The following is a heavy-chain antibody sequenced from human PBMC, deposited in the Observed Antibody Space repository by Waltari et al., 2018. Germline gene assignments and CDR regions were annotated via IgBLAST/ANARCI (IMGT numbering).Heavy chain of an antibody. CDR3: ARQSVRFIRYFDW. V-gene: IGHV1-8*01. CDR1: GYTFPHSV. CDR2: MNPNSGNT. Sequence: QVQLVQSAAEVTKPRASVKVSCKPSGYTFPHSVTYGERQATGQGLEWMGWMNPNSGNTGYAQKFQGRVTMTRNTSISTAYMELSSLRSEDTAVYYCARQSVRFIRYFDWWGQGTLVTVSS. J-gene: IGHJ4*02. D-gene: IGHD3-9*01.